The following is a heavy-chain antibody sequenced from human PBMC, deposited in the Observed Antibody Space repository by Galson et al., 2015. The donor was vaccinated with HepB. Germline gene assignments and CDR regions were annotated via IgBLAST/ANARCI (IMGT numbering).Heavy chain of an antibody. V-gene: IGHV3-21*01. CDR3: ASASIAVSWD. D-gene: IGHD6-19*01. CDR2: ISSTGTYI. Sequence: SLRLSCAASGFTFSSYTMNWVRQAPGKGLEWVSSISSTGTYIYYADSVKGRFTISRDNAKNSLYLQMNSLRAEDTAVYYCASASIAVSWDWGQGTLVTVSS. CDR1: GFTFSSYT. J-gene: IGHJ4*02.